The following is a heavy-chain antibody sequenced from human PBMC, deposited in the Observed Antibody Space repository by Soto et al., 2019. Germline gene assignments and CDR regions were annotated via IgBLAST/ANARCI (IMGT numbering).Heavy chain of an antibody. CDR2: IFYDDGTNQ. CDR3: ARSIAVAGTPEFDY. V-gene: IGHV3-30-3*01. Sequence: QVKLVESGGGVVQPGRSLRLSCAASGFTFSSFTMHWVRQAPGKGLEWVGFIFYDDGTNQYYAEAVKGRFTFSRDNPKNTLYLQMNSLRAEDTAVYYCARSIAVAGTPEFDYWGPGTLVTVSS. J-gene: IGHJ4*02. D-gene: IGHD6-19*01. CDR1: GFTFSSFT.